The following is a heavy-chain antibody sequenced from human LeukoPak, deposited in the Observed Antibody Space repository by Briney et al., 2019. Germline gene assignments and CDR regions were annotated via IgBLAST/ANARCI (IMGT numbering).Heavy chain of an antibody. CDR1: GDSVPRDIAA. Sequence: SQTLSLTRVISGDSVPRDIAAWQWVRQSPSRGLEWLGRAYYRSKWYIDCAVSLKSRMIINPDKSKNQFSLQLNSVTPEDTAVYYCARGSAFDIWGQGTMVTVSS. CDR3: ARGSAFDI. V-gene: IGHV6-1*01. CDR2: AYYRSKWYI. J-gene: IGHJ3*02.